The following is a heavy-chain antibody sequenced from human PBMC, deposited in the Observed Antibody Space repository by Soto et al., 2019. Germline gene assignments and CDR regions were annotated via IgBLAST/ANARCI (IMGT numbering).Heavy chain of an antibody. CDR2: INHSGST. D-gene: IGHD3-10*01. Sequence: SETLSLTCAVYGGSFSGYYWSWSRQPPGKGLEWIGEINHSGSTNYNPSLKSRVTISVDTSKNQFSLKLSSVTAADTAVYYCARASMVRGVIIYYYYGMDVWGQGTTVT. V-gene: IGHV4-34*01. CDR1: GGSFSGYY. J-gene: IGHJ6*02. CDR3: ARASMVRGVIIYYYYGMDV.